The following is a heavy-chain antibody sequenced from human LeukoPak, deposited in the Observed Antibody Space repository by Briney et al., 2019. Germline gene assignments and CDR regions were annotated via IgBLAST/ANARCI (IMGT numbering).Heavy chain of an antibody. CDR3: ARDYLSLGMATIGY. CDR2: IRYDGTNK. J-gene: IGHJ4*02. Sequence: GGSLRLSCAASGFTFSSYGMHWVRQAPGKGLEWVTYIRYDGTNKYYADSVKGRFTIFRDNSKNTLYLQMNSLRAEDTAVYYCARDYLSLGMATIGYWGQGTLVTVSS. V-gene: IGHV3-30*02. CDR1: GFTFSSYG. D-gene: IGHD5-24*01.